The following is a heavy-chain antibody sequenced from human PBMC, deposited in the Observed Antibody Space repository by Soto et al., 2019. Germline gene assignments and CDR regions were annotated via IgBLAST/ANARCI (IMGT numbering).Heavy chain of an antibody. D-gene: IGHD6-19*01. J-gene: IGHJ4*02. CDR3: THRSTLAATSGWYYFDS. Sequence: SGPTLVNPTQPLTLTCTLSGVSLSTSGVGVGWIRQPPGKSLEWLALIYWHDDKRYSPSLNSRLTITKDTSKNQEVLTMTNMDPGDTATYCCTHRSTLAATSGWYYFDSWGKGTQVTVS. V-gene: IGHV2-5*01. CDR1: GVSLSTSGVG. CDR2: IYWHDDK.